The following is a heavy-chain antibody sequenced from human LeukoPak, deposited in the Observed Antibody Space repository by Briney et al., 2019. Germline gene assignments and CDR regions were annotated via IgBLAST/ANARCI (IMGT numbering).Heavy chain of an antibody. V-gene: IGHV3-33*01. J-gene: IGHJ5*02. CDR3: ARGDDILTGPTDGNNWFDP. CDR1: GFTFSSYG. Sequence: PGGSLRLSCAASGFTFSSYGMHWVRQAPGKGLEGVAVIWYDGSNKYYADSVKGRFTISRDNSKNTLYLQMNSLRAEDTAVYYCARGDDILTGPTDGNNWFDPWGQGTLVTVSS. D-gene: IGHD3-9*01. CDR2: IWYDGSNK.